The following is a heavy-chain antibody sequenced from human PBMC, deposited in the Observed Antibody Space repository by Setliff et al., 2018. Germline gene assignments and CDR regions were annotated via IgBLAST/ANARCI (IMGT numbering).Heavy chain of an antibody. V-gene: IGHV3-48*01. CDR2: ISPRSSTI. CDR3: ATSYYYDSSGYRFFDH. Sequence: GGSLRLSCEGFLRTSSLNWIRQAAGRGLEWLAYISPRSSTIYIADSVRGRLTISRDDARNSLYLHMTDLRADDTAVYYCATSYYYDSSGYRFFDHWGQGTLVTVSS. D-gene: IGHD3-22*01. CDR1: LRTSS. J-gene: IGHJ4*02.